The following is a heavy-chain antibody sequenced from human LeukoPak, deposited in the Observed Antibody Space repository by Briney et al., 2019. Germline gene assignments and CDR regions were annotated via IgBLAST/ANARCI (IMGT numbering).Heavy chain of an antibody. V-gene: IGHV3-33*01. Sequence: GGSLRLSCAASGFTFSNYGMHWVRQAPGKGLEWVALIWYDGSNKYYADSVEGRFTISRDNSKNTLYLQMNSLRAEDTAVYYCAREMGLNIVATFGYWGQGTLVTVSS. D-gene: IGHD5-12*01. CDR2: IWYDGSNK. CDR3: AREMGLNIVATFGY. J-gene: IGHJ4*02. CDR1: GFTFSNYG.